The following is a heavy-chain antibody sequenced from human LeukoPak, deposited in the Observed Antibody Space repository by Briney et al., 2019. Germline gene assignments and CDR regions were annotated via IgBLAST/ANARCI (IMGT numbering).Heavy chain of an antibody. CDR2: INPSGGSA. Sequence: GASVKVSCKASGYTFTSYYMHWVRQAPGQGLEWMGIINPSGGSASYAQKFQGRVTMTRDTSTSTVYMELSSLRSEDTAVYYCASPGPSWGFDYWGQGTLVTVSS. V-gene: IGHV1-46*01. D-gene: IGHD3-16*01. J-gene: IGHJ4*02. CDR1: GYTFTSYY. CDR3: ASPGPSWGFDY.